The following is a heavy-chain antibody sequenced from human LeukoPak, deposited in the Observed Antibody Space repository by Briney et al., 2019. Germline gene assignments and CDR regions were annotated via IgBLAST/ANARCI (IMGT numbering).Heavy chain of an antibody. Sequence: GGSLRLSCAASGFTFSSYAMSWVRHAPAKGLEWVSAISGSGGSTYYADSVKSRFTISRDNSKNTLYLQINSLRAEDTAVYYCAKEPCGLRCFFDYWGQRTLVTVSS. D-gene: IGHD4-17*01. CDR3: AKEPCGLRCFFDY. J-gene: IGHJ4*02. V-gene: IGHV3-23*01. CDR1: GFTFSSYA. CDR2: ISGSGGST.